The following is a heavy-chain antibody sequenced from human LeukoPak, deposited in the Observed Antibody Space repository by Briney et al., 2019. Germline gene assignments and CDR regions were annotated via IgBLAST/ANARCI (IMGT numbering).Heavy chain of an antibody. D-gene: IGHD5-12*01. CDR3: ARVRRVATLQTRYYYYYGMDV. V-gene: IGHV4-34*01. J-gene: IGHJ6*02. Sequence: PSETLSLTCSVSGGSIRSYYWSWIRQPPGKGLEWIGEINHSGSTNYNPSLKSRVTISVDTSKNQFSLKLSSVTAADTAVYYCARVRRVATLQTRYYYYYGMDVWGQGTTVTVSS. CDR1: GGSIRSYY. CDR2: INHSGST.